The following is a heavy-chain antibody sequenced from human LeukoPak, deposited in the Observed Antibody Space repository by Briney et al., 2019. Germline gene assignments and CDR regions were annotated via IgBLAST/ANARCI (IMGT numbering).Heavy chain of an antibody. V-gene: IGHV4-39*07. CDR1: GGSISSSNFY. CDR3: ARGYFDILTGPMEDAFDI. CDR2: IYYSGNT. Sequence: PSETLSLTCTVSGGSISSSNFYWGWIRQPPGQGLEWIGSIYYSGNTYYNPSLKSRVTISMDTSKNQFSLKLTSVTAADTAVYYCARGYFDILTGPMEDAFDIWGQGTMVTVSS. D-gene: IGHD3-9*01. J-gene: IGHJ3*02.